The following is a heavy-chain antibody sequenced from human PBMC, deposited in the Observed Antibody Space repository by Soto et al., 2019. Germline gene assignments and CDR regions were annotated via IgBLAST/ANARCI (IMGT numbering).Heavy chain of an antibody. V-gene: IGHV4-31*03. D-gene: IGHD2-15*01. CDR1: GGSISSGGYY. J-gene: IGHJ4*02. CDR2: IYYSGST. CDR3: ARDRSVGVFDY. Sequence: SETLSLTCTVSGGSISSGGYYWSWIRQHPGKGLEWIGYIYYSGSTYYNPSLKSRVTISVDTSKNQFSLKLSSVTAADTAVYYCARDRSVGVFDYWGQGTLVTVSS.